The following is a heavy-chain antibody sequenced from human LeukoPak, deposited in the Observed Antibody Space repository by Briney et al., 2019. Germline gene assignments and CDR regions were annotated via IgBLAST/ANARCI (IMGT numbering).Heavy chain of an antibody. V-gene: IGHV3-9*01. CDR1: GFTFDDYA. Sequence: GGSLRLSCAASGFTFDDYAMHWVRQAPGKSLEWVSGISWNSGSIGYADSVKGRFTISRDNAKNSLYLQMNSLRAEDTALYYCAKDTQDGYNLRVLDYWGQGTLATVSS. CDR3: AKDTQDGYNLRVLDY. D-gene: IGHD5-24*01. J-gene: IGHJ4*02. CDR2: ISWNSGSI.